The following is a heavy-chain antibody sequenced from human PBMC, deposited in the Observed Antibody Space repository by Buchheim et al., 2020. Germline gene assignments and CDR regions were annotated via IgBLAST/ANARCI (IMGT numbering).Heavy chain of an antibody. CDR2: IGTLGDT. CDR1: GFTFSSYD. CDR3: TRTGAQYKYCGMDV. V-gene: IGHV3-13*01. Sequence: EVQLVESGGDLVQPGGSLRLSCAASGFTFSSYDMHWVRQTAGKGLEWVSTIGTLGDTYYPDSVKGRFTISRENANNSLHLQMNSLRAGDTAVYYCTRTGAQYKYCGMDVWGHGTT. D-gene: IGHD1-14*01. J-gene: IGHJ6*02.